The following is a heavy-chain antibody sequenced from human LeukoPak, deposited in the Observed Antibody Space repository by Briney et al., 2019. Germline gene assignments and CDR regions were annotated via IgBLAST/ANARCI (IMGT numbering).Heavy chain of an antibody. Sequence: PGGSLRLSCAASGFTFSSYGMHWVRQAPGKGLEWVAFIRYDGSNKYYADSVKGRFTISRDNSKNTLYLQMNSLRAEDTAVYYCAKIPTGGIVVVPAALDYWGQGTLVTVSS. J-gene: IGHJ4*02. CDR2: IRYDGSNK. V-gene: IGHV3-30*02. D-gene: IGHD2-2*01. CDR1: GFTFSSYG. CDR3: AKIPTGGIVVVPAALDY.